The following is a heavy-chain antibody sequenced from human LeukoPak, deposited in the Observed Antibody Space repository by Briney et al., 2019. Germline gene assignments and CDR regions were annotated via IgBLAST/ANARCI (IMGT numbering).Heavy chain of an antibody. CDR2: IYPGDSDT. J-gene: IGHJ4*02. V-gene: IGHV5-51*01. Sequence: GESLKISCKGSGYSFTSYWIGWVRQMPGKGLEWMGIIYPGDSDTRYSPSFQGQVTISADKSISTAYLQWSSLKASDTAMYYCARQSWNYYGSGSSGNDYWGQGTLVTVSS. CDR3: ARQSWNYYGSGSSGNDY. CDR1: GYSFTSYW. D-gene: IGHD3-10*01.